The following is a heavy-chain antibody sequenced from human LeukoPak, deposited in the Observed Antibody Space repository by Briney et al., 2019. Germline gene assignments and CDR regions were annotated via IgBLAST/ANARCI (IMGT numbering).Heavy chain of an antibody. CDR1: GGSFCGYY. V-gene: IGHV4-34*01. Sequence: PSETPSLTCAVYGGSFCGYYWSLIRQPPGKGLEWIGGINHSGSTNYNPALKRRVTISVDTSKNLFSLKLSSVTAADTAVYYCAREGIAAAYNNWFDPWGQGTLVTVSS. CDR2: INHSGST. J-gene: IGHJ5*02. D-gene: IGHD6-13*01. CDR3: AREGIAAAYNNWFDP.